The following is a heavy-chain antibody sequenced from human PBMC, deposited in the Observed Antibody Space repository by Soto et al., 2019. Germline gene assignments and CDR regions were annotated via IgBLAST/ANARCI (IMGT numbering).Heavy chain of an antibody. CDR3: ARDLDVQMYYDILTGPHYYYYGMDV. CDR1: GYTFTSYY. D-gene: IGHD3-9*01. Sequence: ASVKVSCKASGYTFTSYYMHWVRQAPGQGLEWMGIINPSGGSTSYAQKFQGRVTMTRDTSTSTVYMELSSLRSEDTAVYYCARDLDVQMYYDILTGPHYYYYGMDVWGQGTTVTVSS. J-gene: IGHJ6*02. CDR2: INPSGGST. V-gene: IGHV1-46*01.